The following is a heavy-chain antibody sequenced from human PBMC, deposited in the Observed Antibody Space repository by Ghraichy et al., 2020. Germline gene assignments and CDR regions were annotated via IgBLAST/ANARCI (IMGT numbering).Heavy chain of an antibody. V-gene: IGHV4-34*01. CDR2: INDSGSI. J-gene: IGHJ2*01. Sequence: SQTLSLTCAVYVGSFSGYYWSWIRQPPGKGLEWIGEINDSGSINYNPSPKSRVTISMDTSKNQLSLKLTSVTAADTAVYYCARGRYGSGTYYNRIRYYYYFDRWGRGTLVTVSS. D-gene: IGHD3-10*01. CDR1: VGSFSGYY. CDR3: ARGRYGSGTYYNRIRYYYYFDR.